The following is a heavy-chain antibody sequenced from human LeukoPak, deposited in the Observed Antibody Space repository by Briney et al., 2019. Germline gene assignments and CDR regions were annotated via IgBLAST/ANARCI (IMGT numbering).Heavy chain of an antibody. J-gene: IGHJ4*02. CDR1: GDSVSSTNYY. CDR3: ATQDSSHY. D-gene: IGHD3-22*01. V-gene: IGHV4-39*01. Sequence: SETLSLTCTVSGDSVSSTNYYRGWIRQPPGRGLEWIASIRYSESAYYSPSLKSRATISVDTSKNQFSLRLRSLTATDTAVYYCATQDSSHYWGQGTLVTVSS. CDR2: IRYSESA.